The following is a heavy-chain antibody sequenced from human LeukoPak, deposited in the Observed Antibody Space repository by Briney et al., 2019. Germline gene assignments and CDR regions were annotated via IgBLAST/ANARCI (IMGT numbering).Heavy chain of an antibody. CDR2: INSDGSST. CDR1: GFTFIRYW. CDR3: ARDPATEYYFDY. J-gene: IGHJ4*02. Sequence: GGSLRLSRAASGFTFIRYWMLWVRQAPGKGLLGVSRINSDGSSTSYADSVKGRFTISRENAKSTLYLQMNSLRAQDTAVYYCARDPATEYYFDYWGQGTLVTVSS. D-gene: IGHD6-6*01. V-gene: IGHV3-74*01.